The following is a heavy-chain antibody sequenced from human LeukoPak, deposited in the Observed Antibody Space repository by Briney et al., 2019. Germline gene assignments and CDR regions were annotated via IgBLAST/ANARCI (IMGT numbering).Heavy chain of an antibody. V-gene: IGHV4-61*01. CDR3: ARERPEYNYYYGMDV. D-gene: IGHD1-14*01. Sequence: HSETLSLTCTVSGASVSSDNYYWSWIRQPPGKGLEWIGYMYYSGSTNYNPSLKSRVTISVDTSKNQFSLKLSSVTAADTAVYYCARERPEYNYYYGMDVWGQGTTVTVSS. J-gene: IGHJ6*02. CDR2: MYYSGST. CDR1: GASVSSDNYY.